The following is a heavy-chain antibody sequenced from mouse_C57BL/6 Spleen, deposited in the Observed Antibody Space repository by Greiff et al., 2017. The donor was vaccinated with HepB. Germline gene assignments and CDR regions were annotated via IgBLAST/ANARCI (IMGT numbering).Heavy chain of an antibody. D-gene: IGHD1-1*01. J-gene: IGHJ2*01. V-gene: IGHV5-6*01. CDR2: ISSGGSYT. Sequence: EVQGVESGGDLVKPGGSLKLSCAASGFTFSSYGMSWVRQTPDKRLEWVATISSGGSYTYYPDSVKGRFTISRDNAKNTLYLQMSSLKSEDTAVYYCARRDGSSSYYFDYWGQGTTLTVSS. CDR1: GFTFSSYG. CDR3: ARRDGSSSYYFDY.